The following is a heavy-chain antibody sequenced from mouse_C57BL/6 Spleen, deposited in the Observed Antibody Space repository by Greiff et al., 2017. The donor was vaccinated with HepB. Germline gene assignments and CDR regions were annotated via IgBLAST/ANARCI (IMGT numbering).Heavy chain of an antibody. J-gene: IGHJ1*03. Sequence: VQLQQSGPELVKPGASVKIPCKASGYTFTDYNMDWVKQSHGKSLEWIGDINPNNGGTIYNQKFKGKATLTVDKSSSTAYMGLRSLTSEDTAVYYCARSPRGYFDVWGTGTTVTVAS. V-gene: IGHV1-18*01. CDR3: ARSPRGYFDV. CDR2: INPNNGGT. CDR1: GYTFTDYN.